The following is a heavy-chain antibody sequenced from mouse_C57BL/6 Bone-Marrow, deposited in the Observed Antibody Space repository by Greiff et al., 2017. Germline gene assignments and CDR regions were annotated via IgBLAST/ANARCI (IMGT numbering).Heavy chain of an antibody. J-gene: IGHJ2*01. V-gene: IGHV14-4*01. D-gene: IGHD1-1*01. CDR1: GFNIKDDY. CDR2: IDPENGDT. CDR3: TSSPSYFDY. Sequence: VQLQQSGAELVRPGASVKLSCTASGFNIKDDYMHWVKQRPEQGLEWIGWIDPENGDTEYASKFQGKATITADTSSNTAYLQLSSLTSEDTAVYYGTSSPSYFDYWGQGTTLTVSS.